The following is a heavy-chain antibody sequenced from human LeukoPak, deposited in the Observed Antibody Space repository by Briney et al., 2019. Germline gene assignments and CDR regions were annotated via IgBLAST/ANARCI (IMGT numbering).Heavy chain of an antibody. D-gene: IGHD2-2*01. V-gene: IGHV6-1*01. Sequence: SQTLSLTCAISGDSVSSNSVTWNRIRQSPSRGLEWLGRTYYRSTWYNDYAVSVRGRITVNPDTSKNQFSLHLNSVTPEDTAVYYCARRLTQYDCFDPWGQGILVTVPS. J-gene: IGHJ5*02. CDR1: GDSVSSNSVT. CDR3: ARRLTQYDCFDP. CDR2: TYYRSTWYN.